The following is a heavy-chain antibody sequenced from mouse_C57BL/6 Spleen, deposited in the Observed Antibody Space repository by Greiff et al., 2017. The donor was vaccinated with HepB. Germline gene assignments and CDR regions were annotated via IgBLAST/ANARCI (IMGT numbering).Heavy chain of an antibody. CDR1: GFTFSSYA. J-gene: IGHJ4*01. CDR3: ARDPLYCDYDDAMDY. D-gene: IGHD2-4*01. Sequence: EVKVVESGGGLVKPGGSLKLSCAASGFTFSSYAMSWVRQTPEKRLEWVATISDGGSYTYYPDNVKGRFTISRDNAKNNLYLQMSHLKSEDTAMYYCARDPLYCDYDDAMDYWGQGTSVTVSS. V-gene: IGHV5-4*01. CDR2: ISDGGSYT.